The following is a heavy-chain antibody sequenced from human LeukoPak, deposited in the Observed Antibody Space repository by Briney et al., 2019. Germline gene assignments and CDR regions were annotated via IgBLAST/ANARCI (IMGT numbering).Heavy chain of an antibody. V-gene: IGHV1-2*02. CDR3: AREFYYYGSGRNTYYYYMDV. J-gene: IGHJ6*03. D-gene: IGHD3-10*01. CDR1: GYTFTSYY. Sequence: ASVKVSCKASGYTFTSYYIHWVRQAPGQGLEWMGWINPNSGGTNFAQKFQGRVTMTRDTSITTAYMELRSLRSDDTAVYYCAREFYYYGSGRNTYYYYMDVWGKGTTVTVSS. CDR2: INPNSGGT.